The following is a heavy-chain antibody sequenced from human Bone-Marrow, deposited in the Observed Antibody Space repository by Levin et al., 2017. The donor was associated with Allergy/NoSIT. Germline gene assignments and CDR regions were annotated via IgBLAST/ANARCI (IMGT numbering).Heavy chain of an antibody. CDR3: ARENPIDYAFDI. Sequence: SQTLSLTFTVSGGSISSYYWSWIRQPPGKGLEWIGYIYYSGSTNYNPSLKSRVTISVDTSKNQFSLKLSSVTAADTAVYYCARENPIDYAFDIWGQGTMVTVSS. V-gene: IGHV4-59*01. D-gene: IGHD1-14*01. CDR1: GGSISSYY. J-gene: IGHJ3*02. CDR2: IYYSGST.